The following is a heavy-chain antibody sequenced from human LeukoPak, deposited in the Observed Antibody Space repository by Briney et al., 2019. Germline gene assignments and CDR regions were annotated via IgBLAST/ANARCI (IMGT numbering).Heavy chain of an antibody. J-gene: IGHJ4*02. CDR3: VREGNDLLSKNFDY. Sequence: GASVKVSCKSSGFTFSDYYIHWVRQAPGHGLEWMGYVNPHSGVRGSPQKFQGRVTMTPDTSISAVYMELSSLTSDDTAIYYCVREGNDLLSKNFDYWGQGTLVTVSS. CDR2: VNPHSGVR. V-gene: IGHV1-2*02. CDR1: GFTFSDYY. D-gene: IGHD2/OR15-2a*01.